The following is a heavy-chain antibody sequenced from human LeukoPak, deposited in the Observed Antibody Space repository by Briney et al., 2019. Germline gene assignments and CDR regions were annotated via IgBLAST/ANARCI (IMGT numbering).Heavy chain of an antibody. J-gene: IGHJ4*02. Sequence: PGGSLRLSCAASRCTFSSYSMNWVRQPPGKGLEWVSSISSSGSYIYYADSVKGRFSISRDSAKNSLYLQMNSLRAEDTAVYYCARGPQFCSGGSCYGYYFDYWGQGTLVTVPS. CDR3: ARGPQFCSGGSCYGYYFDY. V-gene: IGHV3-21*01. CDR1: RCTFSSYS. CDR2: ISSSGSYI. D-gene: IGHD2-15*01.